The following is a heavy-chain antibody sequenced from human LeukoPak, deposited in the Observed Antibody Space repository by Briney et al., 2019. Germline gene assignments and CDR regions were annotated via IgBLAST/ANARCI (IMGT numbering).Heavy chain of an antibody. CDR1: GGSISSYY. J-gene: IGHJ5*02. CDR3: ARHGSIRSPLGP. CDR2: IYARGST. V-gene: IGHV4-4*09. D-gene: IGHD3-10*01. Sequence: KPSDTLSLTCTVSGGSISSYYWSWLRQPPGKGLEWIGYIYARGSTSYNPSLKSRVTLSVDTSKNQFSLKLSSVTAADTAEYYCARHGSIRSPLGPWGQGTLVTVSS.